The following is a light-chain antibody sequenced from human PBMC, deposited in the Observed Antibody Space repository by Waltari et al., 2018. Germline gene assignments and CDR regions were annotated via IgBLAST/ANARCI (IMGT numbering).Light chain of an antibody. J-gene: IGKJ1*01. CDR3: QQSYISPPT. CDR2: KAS. Sequence: DIQMTQSPSTVSASVGDRVTITCRASQSVLSWLAWYQQKPGKAPKLLIYKASSLESGVPSRFSGSGSGTDFTLSISSLQLEDFATYYCQQSYISPPTFGQGTKVERK. CDR1: QSVLSW. V-gene: IGKV1-5*03.